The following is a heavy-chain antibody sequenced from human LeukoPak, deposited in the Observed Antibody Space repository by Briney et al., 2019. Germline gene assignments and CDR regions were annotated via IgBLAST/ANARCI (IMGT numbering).Heavy chain of an antibody. V-gene: IGHV1-18*01. Sequence: ASVKVSCKTSGYTFTSYGINWVRQAPGQGLEWMGWISTYTGNTNYAQKLQGRVTMTTDTSTSTAYMELRSLRSDDTAVYYCARHKLPYYDSSGYYSYWGQGTLVTVSS. CDR3: ARHKLPYYDSSGYYSY. D-gene: IGHD3-22*01. CDR1: GYTFTSYG. CDR2: ISTYTGNT. J-gene: IGHJ4*02.